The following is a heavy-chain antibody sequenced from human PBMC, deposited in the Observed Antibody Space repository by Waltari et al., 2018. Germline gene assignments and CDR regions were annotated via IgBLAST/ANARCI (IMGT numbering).Heavy chain of an antibody. CDR1: GFTFSSYE. J-gene: IGHJ3*02. Sequence: EVQLVEYGGGLVQPGGSLRLSCAASGFTFSSYEMNWVRQAPGKGLEWVSYISSSGSTIYYADSVKGRFTISRDNAKNSLYLQMNSLRAEDTAVYYCARPGEAAAHDAFDIWGQGTMVTVSS. V-gene: IGHV3-48*03. CDR2: ISSSGSTI. D-gene: IGHD6-13*01. CDR3: ARPGEAAAHDAFDI.